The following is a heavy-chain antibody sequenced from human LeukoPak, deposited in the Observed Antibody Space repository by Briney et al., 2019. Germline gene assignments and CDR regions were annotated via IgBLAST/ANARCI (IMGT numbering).Heavy chain of an antibody. D-gene: IGHD3-3*01. CDR2: IYYSRSA. J-gene: IGHJ6*02. CDR3: AREHYDFYGMDV. CDR1: GGSISSYY. V-gene: IGHV4-59*01. Sequence: SETLSLTCTVSGGSISSYYWSWIRQPPGKGLEWIGYIYYSRSANYNPSLKSRVTISVDTSKNQFSLKLNSVTAADTAVYYCAREHYDFYGMDVWGQGTTVTVSS.